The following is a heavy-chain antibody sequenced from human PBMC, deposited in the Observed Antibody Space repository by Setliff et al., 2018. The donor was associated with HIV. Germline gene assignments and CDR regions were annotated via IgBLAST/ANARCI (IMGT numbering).Heavy chain of an antibody. CDR2: ISSSASSI. V-gene: IGHV3-48*03. CDR1: GFTSSSYE. Sequence: LRLSCTASGFTSSSYEMNWVRQAPGKGLEWVSYISSSASSIHYADSVKGRFTISRDNAKNSLYLQMNSLRAEDTAVYYCAKPLTQWGVSPYHYAVDVWGQGTTVTVSS. J-gene: IGHJ6*02. CDR3: AKPLTQWGVSPYHYAVDV. D-gene: IGHD1-26*01.